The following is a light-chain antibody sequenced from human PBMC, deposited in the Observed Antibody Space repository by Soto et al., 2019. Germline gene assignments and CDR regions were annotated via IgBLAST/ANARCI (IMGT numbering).Light chain of an antibody. CDR2: WAS. J-gene: IGKJ4*01. CDR3: QQYYFRPLT. V-gene: IGKV4-1*01. Sequence: DVVMTQSPESLAVSLGDRATISCKSSHNILYTSNNRNYVAWYQQKPGQPPKLLILWASTRQSGVPDRFSGSGSGTDFTLTISSLQAEDVAVYYCQQYYFRPLTFGGGTKVELK. CDR1: HNILYTSNNRNY.